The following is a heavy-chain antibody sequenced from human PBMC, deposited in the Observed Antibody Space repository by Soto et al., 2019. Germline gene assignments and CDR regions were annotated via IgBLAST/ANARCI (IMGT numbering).Heavy chain of an antibody. CDR3: ARACSSTSCYDVFDS. D-gene: IGHD2-2*01. CDR2: IYTSGST. CDR1: GGSIGSYY. J-gene: IGHJ4*02. Sequence: PSETLSLTCTVSGGSIGSYYWSWIRQPAGKGLQWIGRIYTSGSTNYNPSLKSRVTMSVDTSKNQFSLKLSSVTAADTAVYYCARACSSTSCYDVFDSWGQGTLVTVSS. V-gene: IGHV4-4*07.